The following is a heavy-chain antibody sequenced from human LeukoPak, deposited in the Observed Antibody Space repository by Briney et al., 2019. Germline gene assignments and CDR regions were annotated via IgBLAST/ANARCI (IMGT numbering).Heavy chain of an antibody. D-gene: IGHD3-22*01. CDR1: GGTFSSYA. CDR3: ARAPYYDSSGYPDY. Sequence: ASVKVSCKASGGTFSSYAIIWVRQAPGQGLEWMGGIIPIFGTANYAQKFQGRVTITTDESTSTAYMELSSLRSEDTAVYYCARAPYYDSSGYPDYWGQGTLVTVSS. J-gene: IGHJ4*02. CDR2: IIPIFGTA. V-gene: IGHV1-69*05.